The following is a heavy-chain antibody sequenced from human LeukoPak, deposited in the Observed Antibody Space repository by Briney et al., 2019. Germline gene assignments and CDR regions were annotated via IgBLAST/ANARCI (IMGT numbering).Heavy chain of an antibody. V-gene: IGHV3-48*01. D-gene: IGHD3-22*01. J-gene: IGHJ4*02. Sequence: GGSLILSCVASRPTFSSYSMNSVRKAPGNGLEWISYISSASSTIYYVDSVKGRFSISRDNAMNSLYLHLSTLRAENTAVYYCARSGSSYDGSQSWFDYWGQGTLVNVSS. CDR3: ARSGSSYDGSQSWFDY. CDR1: RPTFSSYS. CDR2: ISSASSTI.